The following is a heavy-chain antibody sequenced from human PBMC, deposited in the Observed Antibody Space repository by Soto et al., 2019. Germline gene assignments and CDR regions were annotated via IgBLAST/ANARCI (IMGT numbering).Heavy chain of an antibody. CDR1: GFTFSSYA. CDR3: ERRGGGSYCDY. V-gene: IGHV3-23*01. J-gene: IGHJ4*02. CDR2: ISGSGDST. Sequence: EVQLLESGGGLVQPGGSLRLSCAASGFTFSSYAMRWVRQAPVKGLEWVSAISGSGDSTYYADSVKGRVTISRDKSKITLYLQMNRLSAEDTALYYWERRGGGSYCDYWGQGTLVTVCS. D-gene: IGHD1-26*01.